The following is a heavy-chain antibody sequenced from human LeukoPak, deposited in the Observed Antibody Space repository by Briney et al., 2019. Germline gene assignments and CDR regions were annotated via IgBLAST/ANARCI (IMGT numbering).Heavy chain of an antibody. V-gene: IGHV3-66*01. D-gene: IGHD2-2*01. CDR2: IYSGDST. Sequence: GGSLRLSCAASGFTVTNNYINWVRQTPGKGLAWLSVIYSGDSTNYADSVKGRFTISRDISKNTVYLQLNSLRAEDTAVYYCARDVAPPAAYYYHMDVWGKGTTVTVSS. J-gene: IGHJ6*03. CDR1: GFTVTNNY. CDR3: ARDVAPPAAYYYHMDV.